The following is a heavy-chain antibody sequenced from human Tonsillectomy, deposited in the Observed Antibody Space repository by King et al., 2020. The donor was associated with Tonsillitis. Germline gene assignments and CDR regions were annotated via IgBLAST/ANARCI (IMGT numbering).Heavy chain of an antibody. CDR2: ISNGGDIT. V-gene: IGHV3-23*04. J-gene: IGHJ4*02. D-gene: IGHD2-8*01. CDR3: AKAVFHNGLDDY. Sequence: VQLVESGGGLVQPGGSLRLSCAASGFTFSNFGISWVRQAPGKGLEWVSDISNGGDITYYADSVKGRFTISRDNSKNTLYLQMNSLRAEDTALYYCAKAVFHNGLDDYWVQGTRVTVSS. CDR1: GFTFSNFG.